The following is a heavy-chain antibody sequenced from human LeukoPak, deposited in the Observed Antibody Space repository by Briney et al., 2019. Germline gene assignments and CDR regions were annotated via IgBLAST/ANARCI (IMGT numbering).Heavy chain of an antibody. D-gene: IGHD1-26*01. CDR2: ISYDGSNK. V-gene: IGHV3-30*03. J-gene: IGHJ3*01. Sequence: GGSLRLSCAASGFTFSSYGMHWVRQAPGKGLEWVAVISYDGSNKYYADSVKGRFTISRDKSKNTLYLQMNSLRAEDTAVYYCAREYSGSYYVAAFDVWGQGTLVTVSS. CDR3: AREYSGSYYVAAFDV. CDR1: GFTFSSYG.